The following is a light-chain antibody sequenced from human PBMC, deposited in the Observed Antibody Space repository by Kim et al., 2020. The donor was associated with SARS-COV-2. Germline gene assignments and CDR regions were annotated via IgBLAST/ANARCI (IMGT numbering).Light chain of an antibody. CDR3: QASDSGTVV. J-gene: IGLJ2*01. Sequence: VSPGQTSSITCSGDKVGEKYVYWYQQKAGQSPVLVMYEDAKRPSGIPGRFSGSNSGNTATLTISGTQAMDEADYYCQASDSGTVVFGGGTQLTVL. CDR1: KVGEKY. V-gene: IGLV3-1*01. CDR2: EDA.